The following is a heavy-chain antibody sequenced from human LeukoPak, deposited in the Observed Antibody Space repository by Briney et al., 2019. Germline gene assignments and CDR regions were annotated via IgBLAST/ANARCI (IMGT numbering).Heavy chain of an antibody. J-gene: IGHJ6*02. Sequence: GGSLRLSCAASGFTFTTYWMHWVRQAPGEGLVWVSHINSGGSITSYADSVKGRFTISRDNAKNTLYLQMNSLRAEDTAVYYCARDAVDTANAVWGQGTTVTVSS. V-gene: IGHV3-74*01. CDR2: INSGGSIT. CDR1: GFTFTTYW. CDR3: ARDAVDTANAV. D-gene: IGHD5-18*01.